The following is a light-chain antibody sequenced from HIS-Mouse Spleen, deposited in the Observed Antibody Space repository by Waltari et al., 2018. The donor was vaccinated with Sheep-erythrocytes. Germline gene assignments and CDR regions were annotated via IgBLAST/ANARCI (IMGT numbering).Light chain of an antibody. V-gene: IGKV4-1*01. CDR3: QQYYSTLT. J-gene: IGKJ4*01. CDR2: WAS. CDR1: QSVLYSSNNKNY. Sequence: DIVMTQSPDSLAVSLGERATINCKYSQSVLYSSNNKNYLAWYQQKPGQPPKLLIYWASTRESGVPDRFSCSGSGTDFTLTISSLQAEDVAVYYCQQYYSTLTFGGGTKVEIK.